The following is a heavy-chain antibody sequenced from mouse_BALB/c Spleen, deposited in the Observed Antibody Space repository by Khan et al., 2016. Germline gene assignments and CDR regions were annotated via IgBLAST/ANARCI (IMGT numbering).Heavy chain of an antibody. D-gene: IGHD2-10*02. CDR3: SREEYGNYVDC. J-gene: IGHJ2*01. Sequence: VQLQQSGPELEKPGASVKISCKAAGYSFTGYNMNWVKQSKGKSLEWIGNTDPYYGSTGYNQKFKGKATLTVDKSFSTAYMQLKSLTSEDSAVYYCSREEYGNYVDCWGQGTTLTVSS. V-gene: IGHV1-39*01. CDR1: GYSFTGYN. CDR2: TDPYYGST.